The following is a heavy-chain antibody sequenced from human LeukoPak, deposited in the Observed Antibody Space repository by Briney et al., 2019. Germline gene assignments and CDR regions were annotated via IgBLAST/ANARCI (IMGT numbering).Heavy chain of an antibody. J-gene: IGHJ3*02. V-gene: IGHV3-23*01. Sequence: GGSLRLSCAASGFTFSTSAMTWVRQAPGKGLEWVSIISGSGGVTYYADSVKGRFTISRDNSKNTLYLQMNSLRAEDTAVYYCARDSTYYYDSSGYFNAFDIWGQGTMVTVSS. D-gene: IGHD3-22*01. CDR2: ISGSGGVT. CDR1: GFTFSTSA. CDR3: ARDSTYYYDSSGYFNAFDI.